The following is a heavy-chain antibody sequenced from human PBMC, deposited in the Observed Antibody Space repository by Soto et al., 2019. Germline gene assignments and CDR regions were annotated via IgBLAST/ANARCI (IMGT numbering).Heavy chain of an antibody. CDR1: GGTFSSYA. J-gene: IGHJ2*01. V-gene: IGHV1-69*12. CDR2: IITIFGTA. Sequence: QVQLVQSGAEVKKPGSSVKVSCKASGGTFSSYAISWVRQAPGQGLEWMGGIITIFGTANYAQKFQGRVTSTADESKSTAYMELSSMRSEDTAVYYCASRRGGTIWYFDLWGRGTLVTVSS. CDR3: ASRRGGTIWYFDL. D-gene: IGHD2-15*01.